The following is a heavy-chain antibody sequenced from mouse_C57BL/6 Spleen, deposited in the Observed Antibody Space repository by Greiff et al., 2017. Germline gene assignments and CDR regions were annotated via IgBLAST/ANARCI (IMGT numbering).Heavy chain of an antibody. J-gene: IGHJ3*01. Sequence: EVKLQESGPVLVKPGASVKMSCKASGYTFTDYYMNWVKQSHGKSLEWIGVINPYNGGTSYNQKFKGKATLTVDKSSSTAYMELNSLTSEDSAVYYCARDHYGSRGFAYWGQGTLVTVSA. CDR1: GYTFTDYY. D-gene: IGHD1-1*01. V-gene: IGHV1-19*01. CDR3: ARDHYGSRGFAY. CDR2: INPYNGGT.